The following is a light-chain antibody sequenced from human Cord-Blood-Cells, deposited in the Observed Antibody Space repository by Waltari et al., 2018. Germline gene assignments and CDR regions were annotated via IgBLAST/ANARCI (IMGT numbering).Light chain of an antibody. CDR1: SSDAGGYNY. J-gene: IGLJ1*01. CDR2: DVS. Sequence: QSALTQPVSVSGSPGQSITISCTGTSSDAGGYNYVSWYQQHPGKAPKLMIYDVSNRPSGVSNRFSGSKSGNTASLTISGLQAEDEADYYCSSYTSSSTLVFGTGTKVTVL. V-gene: IGLV2-14*01. CDR3: SSYTSSSTLV.